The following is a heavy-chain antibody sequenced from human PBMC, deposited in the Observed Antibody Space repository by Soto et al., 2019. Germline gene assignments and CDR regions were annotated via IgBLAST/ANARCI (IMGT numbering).Heavy chain of an antibody. D-gene: IGHD3-10*01. V-gene: IGHV3-48*02. CDR3: ARDQVKFGESDIPYYYGMDV. J-gene: IGHJ6*02. Sequence: EVQLVESGGGLVQPGGSLRLSCAASGFTFSSYSMNWVRQAPGKGLEWVSYISSSSSTIYYADSVKGRFTISRDNAKNSLYLQMNSLRDEDTAVYYCARDQVKFGESDIPYYYGMDVWGQGTTVTVSS. CDR1: GFTFSSYS. CDR2: ISSSSSTI.